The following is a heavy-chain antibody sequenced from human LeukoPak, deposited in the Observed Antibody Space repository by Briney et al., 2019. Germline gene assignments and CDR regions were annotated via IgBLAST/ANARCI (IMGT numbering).Heavy chain of an antibody. CDR3: AGRFLEWLLDY. Sequence: RPSETLSLTCTGSGGSISSSSYYWGWIRQPPGKGLEWIGTIYYSGSTYYNPSLKSRVTISVDTSKNQFSLKLSSVTAADTAVYYCAGRFLEWLLDYWGQGTLVTVSS. J-gene: IGHJ4*02. CDR2: IYYSGST. V-gene: IGHV4-39*01. D-gene: IGHD3-3*01. CDR1: GGSISSSSYY.